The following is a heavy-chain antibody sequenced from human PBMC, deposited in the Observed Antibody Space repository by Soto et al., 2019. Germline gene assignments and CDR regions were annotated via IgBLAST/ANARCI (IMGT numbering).Heavy chain of an antibody. V-gene: IGHV4-59*08. CDR1: GGSISSYY. Sequence: SSETLSLTCTVSGGSISSYYWSWIRHPPGKGLEWIGYIYYSGSTNYNPSLKSRVTISVDTSKNQFSLKLSSVTAADTAVYYCARLLWSRGDWFDPWGQGTLVTVSS. J-gene: IGHJ5*02. D-gene: IGHD3-10*01. CDR3: ARLLWSRGDWFDP. CDR2: IYYSGST.